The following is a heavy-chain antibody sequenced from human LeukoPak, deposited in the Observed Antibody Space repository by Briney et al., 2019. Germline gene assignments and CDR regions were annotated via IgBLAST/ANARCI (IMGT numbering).Heavy chain of an antibody. CDR3: ARGRLLYSSGWPFDY. D-gene: IGHD6-19*01. CDR1: GGSISSYY. Sequence: SETLSLTCTVSGGSISSYYWSWIRQPPGKGLEGIGYIYYSGSTNYNPSLKSRVTISVDTSKNQFSLKLSSVTAADTAVYYCARGRLLYSSGWPFDYWGQGTLVTVSS. V-gene: IGHV4-59*01. J-gene: IGHJ4*02. CDR2: IYYSGST.